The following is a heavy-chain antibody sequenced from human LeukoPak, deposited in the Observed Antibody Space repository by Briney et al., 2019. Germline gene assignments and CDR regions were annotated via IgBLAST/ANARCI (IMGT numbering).Heavy chain of an antibody. Sequence: ASVKVSCKASGYTFTSYYMHWVRQAPREGLEWMGIINPSSGSRSYAQKFQGRVTMTRDTSTSTVYMELSSLRSEDTAIYYCARVLGAHRYGSIDHWGQGTLVTVSS. CDR3: ARVLGAHRYGSIDH. D-gene: IGHD5-18*01. J-gene: IGHJ4*02. CDR1: GYTFTSYY. V-gene: IGHV1-46*01. CDR2: INPSSGSR.